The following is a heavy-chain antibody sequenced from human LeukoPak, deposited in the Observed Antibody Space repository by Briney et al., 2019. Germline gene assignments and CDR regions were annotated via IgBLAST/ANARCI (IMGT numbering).Heavy chain of an antibody. CDR2: IKQDGSKI. V-gene: IGHV3-7*01. CDR3: AKDRSPGYYCDY. J-gene: IGHJ4*02. Sequence: GGSLRLSCAASGFTSSSYWMSWVRQAPGKGLEWVADIKQDGSKIYYVDSVKGRFTISRDNAKNSLYLQMNSLRAEDTAIYYCAKDRSPGYYCDYWGQGTLVTVSS. CDR1: GFTSSSYW. D-gene: IGHD3-22*01.